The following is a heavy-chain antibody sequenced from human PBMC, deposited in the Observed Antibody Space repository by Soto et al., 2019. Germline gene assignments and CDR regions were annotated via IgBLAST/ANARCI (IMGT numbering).Heavy chain of an antibody. CDR2: IYYSGST. D-gene: IGHD3-10*01. V-gene: IGHV4-59*01. CDR1: GGSISSYY. Sequence: QVQLQESGPGLVKPSETLSLICTVSGGSISSYYWSWIRQPPGKGLEWIGYIYYSGSTSYNPSLKSRVTISVDTSKNQFSLRLSSVTAADTAVYYCARADYGSGSYYVDYWGQGTLVTVS. J-gene: IGHJ4*02. CDR3: ARADYGSGSYYVDY.